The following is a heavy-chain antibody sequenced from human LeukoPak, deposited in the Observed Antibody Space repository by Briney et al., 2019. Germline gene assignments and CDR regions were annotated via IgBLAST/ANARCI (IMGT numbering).Heavy chain of an antibody. CDR3: ARLGSSGSAQYFQD. CDR2: IYTSGTT. D-gene: IGHD6-19*01. CDR1: GDPISSYY. Sequence: SETLSLTCTVSGDPISSYYWSWIRQPAGKGLEWIGRIYTSGTTNYNSSLKSRLTMSVDTSKNQFSLKLSSVAAADTAVYYCARLGSSGSAQYFQDWGQGTLVTVSS. V-gene: IGHV4-4*07. J-gene: IGHJ1*01.